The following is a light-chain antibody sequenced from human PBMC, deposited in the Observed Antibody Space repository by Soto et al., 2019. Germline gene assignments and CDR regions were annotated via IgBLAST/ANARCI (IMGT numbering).Light chain of an antibody. J-gene: IGKJ1*01. Sequence: DIQMTQTTSSVSASVGDRVTINCRASQDISSWLAWYQQKPGKAPKLLIYAASNLQSGVPSRFSGSGSGTDFTLTISSLQPDDFATYYCQHYNIYSEAFGQGSMVDIK. CDR1: QDISSW. V-gene: IGKV1D-16*01. CDR3: QHYNIYSEA. CDR2: AAS.